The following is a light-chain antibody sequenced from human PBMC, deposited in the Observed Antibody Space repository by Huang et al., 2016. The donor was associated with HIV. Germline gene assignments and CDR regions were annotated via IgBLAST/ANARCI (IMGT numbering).Light chain of an antibody. CDR3: HQYNNWLLS. J-gene: IGKJ4*01. CDR1: RSVSTI. CDR2: GSS. Sequence: EIVMTQSPATLAVYPGQRVTLSCRANRSVSTILAWYQQRHGQAPRLLIDGSSTRAPCIPARFSGSVSGTDFSLTISSLQSEDFALYYCHQYNNWLLSFGGGTRV. V-gene: IGKV3-15*01.